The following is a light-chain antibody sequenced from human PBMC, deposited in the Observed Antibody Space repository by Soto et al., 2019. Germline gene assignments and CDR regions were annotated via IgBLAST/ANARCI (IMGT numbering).Light chain of an antibody. CDR3: QHYNSFWT. CDR2: DAS. J-gene: IGKJ1*01. V-gene: IGKV1-5*01. CDR1: QSISSW. Sequence: DIQMTQSPSTRSASVGDRVTITCRASQSISSWLAWYQQKPGKAPRLLIYDASYLERGVPSRFSGSGSGTEFTLTISDLQPDDLATYYCQHYNSFWTFGQGTKVEI.